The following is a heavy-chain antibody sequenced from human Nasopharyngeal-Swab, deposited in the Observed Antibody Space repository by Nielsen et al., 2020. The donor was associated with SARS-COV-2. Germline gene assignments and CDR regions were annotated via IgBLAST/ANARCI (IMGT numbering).Heavy chain of an antibody. D-gene: IGHD3-10*01. CDR1: GLTFSSYA. Sequence: GESLKISCAASGLTFSSYAMSWVRQAPGKGLEWVSVIYSGGSSTYYADSVKGRFTISRDNSKNTLYLQMNSLRAEDTAVYYCAKGMYYYGSGTSNYYYYYGMDVWGQGTTVTVSS. CDR2: IYSGGSST. CDR3: AKGMYYYGSGTSNYYYYYGMDV. J-gene: IGHJ6*02. V-gene: IGHV3-23*03.